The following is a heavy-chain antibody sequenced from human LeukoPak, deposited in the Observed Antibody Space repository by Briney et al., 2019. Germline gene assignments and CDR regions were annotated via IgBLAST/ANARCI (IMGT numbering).Heavy chain of an antibody. J-gene: IGHJ4*02. V-gene: IGHV4-34*01. CDR1: GGSLSGYY. CDR2: INHSGST. Sequence: KPSETLSLTCAVYGGSLSGYYWRWTRQPPGKGLEWIGEINHSGSTNYNPSLKSRVTISVDTSKNQFSLKLSSVTAAETTVYYGARSEVVATIRPLGYWGQGTLVTVSS. CDR3: ARSEVVATIRPLGY. D-gene: IGHD5-24*01.